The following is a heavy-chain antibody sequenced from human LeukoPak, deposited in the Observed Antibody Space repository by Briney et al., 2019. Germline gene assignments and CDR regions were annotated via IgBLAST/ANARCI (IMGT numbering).Heavy chain of an antibody. D-gene: IGHD3-10*02. J-gene: IGHJ6*04. CDR3: AELGITMIGGV. CDR2: ISSSGSTI. V-gene: IGHV3-48*04. CDR1: GYTFSNFG. Sequence: GGTLRLSCAASGYTFSNFGMSWVREAPGKGLEWVSYISSSGSTIYYADSVKGRFTISRDNAKNSLYLQMNSLRAEDTAVYYCAELGITMIGGVWGKGTTVTISS.